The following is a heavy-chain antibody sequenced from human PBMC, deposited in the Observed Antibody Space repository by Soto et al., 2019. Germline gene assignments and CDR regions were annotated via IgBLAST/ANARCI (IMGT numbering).Heavy chain of an antibody. D-gene: IGHD6-13*01. CDR2: IIPIFGTA. J-gene: IGHJ5*02. CDR3: ASLRQQLKNWFDP. CDR1: GGTFSSHS. V-gene: IGHV1-69*06. Sequence: SVKFSFKASGGTFSSHSISWVRHAPGQGLEWMGGIIPIFGTANYAQKFQGRVTITADKSTSTAYMELSSLRSEDTAVYYCASLRQQLKNWFDPWGQGTLVTVSS.